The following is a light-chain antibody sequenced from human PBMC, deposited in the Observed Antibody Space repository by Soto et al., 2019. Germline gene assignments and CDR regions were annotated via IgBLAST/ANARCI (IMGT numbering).Light chain of an antibody. CDR1: QGISNY. CDR2: AAS. Sequence: DIQMTQSPSSLSASVGDRVTITCRSRQGISNYLGWYQQKPGNVLTLLIYAASTFQSRVPSRFIGSGSGTDFTLPISSLQTEDVATYYCQKYNGAPRTVGQGKKVDIK. CDR3: QKYNGAPRT. J-gene: IGKJ1*01. V-gene: IGKV1-27*01.